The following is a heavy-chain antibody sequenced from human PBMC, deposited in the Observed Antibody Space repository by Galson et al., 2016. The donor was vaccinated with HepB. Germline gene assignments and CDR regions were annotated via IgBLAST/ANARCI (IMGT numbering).Heavy chain of an antibody. CDR1: GGSISSGGYY. Sequence: SETLSPTCTVSGGSISSGGYYWTWIRRPAGKGREWIGHIHFSGHTHYSSSLKSRVTITVDTSKNQFSLKPSSVTAADTAVYYCESYGKWVDYWGQGTLVTVSS. J-gene: IGHJ4*02. D-gene: IGHD2-8*01. CDR2: IHFSGHT. CDR3: ESYGKWVDY. V-gene: IGHV4-61*10.